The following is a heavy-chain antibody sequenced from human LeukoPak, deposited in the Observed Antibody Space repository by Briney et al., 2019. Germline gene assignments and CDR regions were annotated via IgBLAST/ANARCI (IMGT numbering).Heavy chain of an antibody. D-gene: IGHD3-10*01. J-gene: IGHJ4*02. Sequence: GGSLRLSCAASGFTFSNYAMHWVRQAPGKGLEWLAVISFDGNNEYYADSVKGRFTISRDNSKNTLYLQMNSLRGEDTAVYYCASTSRGVIDYWGQGTLVTVSS. CDR1: GFTFSNYA. CDR2: ISFDGNNE. V-gene: IGHV3-30-3*01. CDR3: ASTSRGVIDY.